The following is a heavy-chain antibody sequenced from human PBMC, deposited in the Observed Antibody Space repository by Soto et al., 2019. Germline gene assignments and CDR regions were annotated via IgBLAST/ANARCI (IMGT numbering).Heavy chain of an antibody. CDR2: INSSSSYT. D-gene: IGHD6-13*01. CDR3: ARIIAAAGGRRYFDL. Sequence: QVQLVESGGGLDKPGGSLRLSCAASGFTFSDDYMSWIRQAPGKGLEWVSYINSSSSYTNYADSVKGRFTISRDNAKNSLYLQMNSLRAEDTAVYYCARIIAAAGGRRYFDLWGRGTLVTVSS. V-gene: IGHV3-11*05. CDR1: GFTFSDDY. J-gene: IGHJ2*01.